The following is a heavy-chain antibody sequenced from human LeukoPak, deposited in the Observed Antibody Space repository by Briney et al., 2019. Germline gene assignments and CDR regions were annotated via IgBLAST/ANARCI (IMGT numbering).Heavy chain of an antibody. J-gene: IGHJ4*02. Sequence: GGSLRLSCAASGFTFSNAWMSWVRQAPGKGLEWVGRIKSKTDGGTTDYAAPVKGRFTISRDDSKNTLYLQMNSLKTEDTAVYYCTTLPGYCSGGSCYVAFYWGQGTLVTVSS. V-gene: IGHV3-15*01. CDR2: IKSKTDGGTT. D-gene: IGHD2-15*01. CDR3: TTLPGYCSGGSCYVAFY. CDR1: GFTFSNAW.